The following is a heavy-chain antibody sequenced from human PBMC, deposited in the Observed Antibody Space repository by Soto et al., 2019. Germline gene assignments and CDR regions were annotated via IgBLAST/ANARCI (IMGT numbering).Heavy chain of an antibody. Sequence: KPSETLSLTCTVSGGSISSGGYYWSWIRQHPGKGLEWIGYIYYSGSTYYNPSLKSRVTISVDTSKNQFSLKLSSVTAADTAVYYCARVSFPLGTMPKQYFDYWGQGTLVTVSS. CDR1: GGSISSGGYY. CDR2: IYYSGST. V-gene: IGHV4-31*03. J-gene: IGHJ4*02. D-gene: IGHD2-2*01. CDR3: ARVSFPLGTMPKQYFDY.